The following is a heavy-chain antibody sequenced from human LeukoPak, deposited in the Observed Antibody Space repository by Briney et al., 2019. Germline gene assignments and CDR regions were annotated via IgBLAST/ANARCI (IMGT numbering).Heavy chain of an antibody. J-gene: IGHJ4*02. CDR1: GGSITNPTYH. D-gene: IGHD6-6*01. Sequence: PSETLSLTCTVSGGSITNPTYHWGWVRQPPGKGLEWIGSIYYNGNSYYNLDLKSRLTLSIDTSNNQFSLKLESVTAADTAVYYCRSEYSSSPAYWGQGTLVTVSS. V-gene: IGHV4-39*02. CDR3: RSEYSSSPAY. CDR2: IYYNGNS.